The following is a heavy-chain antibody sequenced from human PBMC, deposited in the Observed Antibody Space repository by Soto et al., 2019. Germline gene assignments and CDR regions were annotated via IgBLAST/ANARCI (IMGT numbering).Heavy chain of an antibody. CDR1: GFTFSNYG. CDR3: ESDVEGASDSYGLGG. D-gene: IGHD1-26*01. J-gene: IGHJ6*02. CDR2: ISHDGNNK. Sequence: GGSLRLSCAASGFTFSNYGMHWVRQAPAKGLEWVAIISHDGNNKYYADSVRGRFIISRDNSKNSLYLQMNSLRAEDTPVYYCESDVEGASDSYGLGGWCQGTQVTVS. V-gene: IGHV3-33*01.